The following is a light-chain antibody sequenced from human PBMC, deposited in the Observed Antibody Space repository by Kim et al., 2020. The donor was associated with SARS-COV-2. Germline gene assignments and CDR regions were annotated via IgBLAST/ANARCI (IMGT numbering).Light chain of an antibody. J-gene: IGLJ2*01. CDR2: YDS. Sequence: VTPSKSAQINCGGKRLGSKDVHLYQQKPGQAPVLVIYYDSGRPSGIPERFSGSNSGNTATLTISRVEAGDEADYYCQVWDSSSDHSFGGGTQLTVL. CDR1: RLGSKD. CDR3: QVWDSSSDHS. V-gene: IGLV3-21*04.